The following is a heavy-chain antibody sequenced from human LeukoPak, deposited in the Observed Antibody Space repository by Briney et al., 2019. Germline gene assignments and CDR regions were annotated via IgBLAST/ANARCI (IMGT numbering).Heavy chain of an antibody. CDR1: GFTFSAYD. CDR2: MCKTAGDT. CDR3: IRGPAGFDY. D-gene: IGHD2-2*01. J-gene: IGHJ4*02. V-gene: IGHV3-13*04. Sequence: PAGSLRLSCAASGFTFSAYDMHWVRQATGKGLEWVSDMCKTAGDTYYSGSVQGRFTISRENAENSVYLEMNSLRAGDTAVYYCIRGPAGFDYWGQGTLVSVSS.